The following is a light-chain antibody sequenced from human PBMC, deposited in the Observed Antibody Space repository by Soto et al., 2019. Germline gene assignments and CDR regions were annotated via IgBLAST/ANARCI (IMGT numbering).Light chain of an antibody. Sequence: QSALTQPASVSGSPGQSITISCTGTSSDVGGYNYVSWYQQHPGKAPKIIIYEVTNRPSGVSNRFSGSTSGNTASLTISGLQAEDDADYSCSSFTSRFTFNYIFGTGTKVTVL. V-gene: IGLV2-14*01. CDR2: EVT. CDR3: SSFTSRFTFNYI. J-gene: IGLJ1*01. CDR1: SSDVGGYNY.